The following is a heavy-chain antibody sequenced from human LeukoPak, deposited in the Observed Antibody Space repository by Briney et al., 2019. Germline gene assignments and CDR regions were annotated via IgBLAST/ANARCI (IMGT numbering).Heavy chain of an antibody. CDR1: GGSISSYY. V-gene: IGHV4-59*01. D-gene: IGHD3-10*01. J-gene: IGHJ5*02. CDR2: IYYSGST. Sequence: KPSETLSLTCTVSGGSISSYYWSWIRRPPGKGLEWIGYIYYSGSTNYNPSLKSRVTISVDTSKNQFSLKLSSVTAADTAVYYCARGHYEFGELANWSDPWGQGTLVTVSS. CDR3: ARGHYEFGELANWSDP.